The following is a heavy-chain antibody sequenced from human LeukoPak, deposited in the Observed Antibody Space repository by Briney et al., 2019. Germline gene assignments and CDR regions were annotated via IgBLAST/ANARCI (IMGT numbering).Heavy chain of an antibody. CDR3: AKLSRGGGNTNDY. V-gene: IGHV1-2*02. Sequence: ASVKVSCKASGYTFTGYYMHWVRQAPGQGLEWMGWINPNSGGTKYAQKFQGRVTMTRDTSISTAYMELSRLRSDDTAVYYCAKLSRGGGNTNDYWGQGTLVTVSS. CDR1: GYTFTGYY. CDR2: INPNSGGT. D-gene: IGHD3-16*01. J-gene: IGHJ4*02.